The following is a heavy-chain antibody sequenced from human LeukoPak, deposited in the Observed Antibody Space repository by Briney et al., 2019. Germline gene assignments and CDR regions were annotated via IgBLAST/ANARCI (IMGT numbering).Heavy chain of an antibody. D-gene: IGHD1-26*01. CDR1: GYTFGTHW. V-gene: IGHV1-46*01. J-gene: IGHJ5*02. Sequence: ASVKVSCKASGYTFGTHWMHWVRQAPGQGLEWMGIINPSGDVRSYAQKFKGRVTVTRDMSTRTVYMELSDLRPEDTAVYYCARDYSGEWEQLTGWWFDPWGQGTLVIVSS. CDR3: ARDYSGEWEQLTGWWFDP. CDR2: INPSGDVR.